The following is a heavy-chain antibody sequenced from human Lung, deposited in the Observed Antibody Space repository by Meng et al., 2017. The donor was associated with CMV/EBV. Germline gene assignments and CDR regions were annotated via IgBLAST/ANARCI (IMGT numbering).Heavy chain of an antibody. CDR3: AREAAGDYDSSGPVDY. Sequence: GSLRLSCAVSGGSFSHNYWSWIRQPPGKGLEWIGEVNHRGSSNYNPSLMSRVTISVDTSKKQCSLKMSSVTAADTAVYYCAREAAGDYDSSGPVDYWGQGKLVTVSS. CDR2: VNHRGSS. CDR1: GGSFSHNY. J-gene: IGHJ4*02. V-gene: IGHV4-34*01. D-gene: IGHD3-22*01.